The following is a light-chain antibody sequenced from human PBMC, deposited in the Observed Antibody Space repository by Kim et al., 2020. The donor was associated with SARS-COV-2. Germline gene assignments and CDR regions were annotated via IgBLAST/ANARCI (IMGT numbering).Light chain of an antibody. CDR3: LRDYEYPYT. CDR1: HAIRSD. V-gene: IGKV1-6*01. J-gene: IGKJ2*01. CDR2: AAS. Sequence: QVTQSPPSLSASVGDRVNITCRASHAIRSDLSWYQQKPGKAPRLLIYAASDLQSGVPARFSGSFSGPDFTLTVTSLQPEDFATYSCLRDYEYPYTFGQGTKLEI.